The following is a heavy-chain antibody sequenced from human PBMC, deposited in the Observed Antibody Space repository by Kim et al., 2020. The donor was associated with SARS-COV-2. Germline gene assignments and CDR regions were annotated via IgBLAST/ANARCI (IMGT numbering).Heavy chain of an antibody. CDR2: STI. CDR3: ARSGNFRVDY. V-gene: IGHV3-48*02. Sequence: STISYADSVKGRLTISRDNAQNSVHLQMNSLRDEDTAVYYGARSGNFRVDYWGQGTLVTVSS. J-gene: IGHJ4*02.